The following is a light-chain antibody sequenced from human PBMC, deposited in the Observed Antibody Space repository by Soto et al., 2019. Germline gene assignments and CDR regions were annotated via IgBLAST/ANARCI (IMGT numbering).Light chain of an antibody. J-gene: IGLJ2*01. CDR3: AAWDDSLNGVV. CDR2: SSS. Sequence: QSALTQPPSASGTPGQRVTISCSGSSSNIGSNTVNWYQHLPGAAPKLLIYSSSQRPSGVPDRFSGSKSGTSASLAISGLQSEDESDYYCAAWDDSLNGVVFGGGTQLTVL. CDR1: SSNIGSNT. V-gene: IGLV1-44*01.